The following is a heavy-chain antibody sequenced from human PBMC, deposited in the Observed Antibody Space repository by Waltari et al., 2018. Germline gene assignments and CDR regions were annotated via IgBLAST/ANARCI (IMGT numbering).Heavy chain of an antibody. Sequence: QVQLVQSGAEVKKPGASVKVSCKASVYTFTCYDNNWVRQANGQGLEWMGWMNPNSGNTGYAQKFHGRVTITRNTSISTAYMELSSLRSEDTAVYYCARGPVAATPRGYYYMDVWGKGTTVTVSS. D-gene: IGHD2-15*01. CDR3: ARGPVAATPRGYYYMDV. J-gene: IGHJ6*03. CDR2: MNPNSGNT. V-gene: IGHV1-8*03. CDR1: VYTFTCYD.